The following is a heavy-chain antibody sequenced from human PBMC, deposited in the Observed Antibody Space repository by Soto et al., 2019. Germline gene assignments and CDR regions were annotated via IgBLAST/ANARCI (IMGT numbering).Heavy chain of an antibody. D-gene: IGHD2-2*01. CDR2: IIPILGIA. V-gene: IGHV1-69*08. CDR3: AREIGDCSSTSCPPRRDWFDP. J-gene: IGHJ5*02. CDR1: GGTFSSYT. Sequence: QVQLVQSGAEVKKPGSSVKVSCKASGGTFSSYTISWVRQAPGQGLEWMGRIIPILGIANYAQKFQGRVTITADKSTSTAYMELSSLRSEDTAVYYCAREIGDCSSTSCPPRRDWFDPWGQGTLVTVSS.